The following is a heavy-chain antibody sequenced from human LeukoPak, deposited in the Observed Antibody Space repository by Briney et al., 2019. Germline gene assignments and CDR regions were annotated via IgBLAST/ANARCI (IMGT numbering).Heavy chain of an antibody. Sequence: ASVLVSCKTSGYIFGHNGIGWVRQAPGQRLEWMGWINAGNGNTKYSQKFQGRVTITRDTSASTAYMELSSLRSEDTAVYYCARFSAIAAAGHIDYWGQGTLVTVSS. V-gene: IGHV1-3*01. CDR1: GYIFGHNG. D-gene: IGHD6-13*01. CDR3: ARFSAIAAAGHIDY. CDR2: INAGNGNT. J-gene: IGHJ4*02.